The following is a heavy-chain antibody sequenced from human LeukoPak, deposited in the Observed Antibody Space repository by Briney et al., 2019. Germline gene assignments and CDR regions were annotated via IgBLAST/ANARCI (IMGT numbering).Heavy chain of an antibody. Sequence: GGSLRLSCAASGFTFAGYTMHWVRQAPGKGLEWATLITYDGSTKYYADSVKGRFTISRDNSKNRLYLQMDSLRGEDTAVYYCAKDRSWHGLEYWGQGALVTVSS. V-gene: IGHV3-30*04. CDR3: AKDRSWHGLEY. D-gene: IGHD3-16*02. J-gene: IGHJ4*02. CDR2: ITYDGSTK. CDR1: GFTFAGYT.